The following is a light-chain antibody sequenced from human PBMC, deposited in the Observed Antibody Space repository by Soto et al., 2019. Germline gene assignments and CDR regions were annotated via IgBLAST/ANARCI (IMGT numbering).Light chain of an antibody. CDR1: QSVSSY. CDR3: QQYGSSPGT. CDR2: GAS. Sequence: EIVLTQSPGTLSLSPGERATLSCRASQSVSSYLAWYQQKRGQAPRLLISGASSRATGIPDRFSGSGSGTNFTLTISSREPEDFAVYYCQQYGSSPGTFGGGTKVEIK. V-gene: IGKV3-20*01. J-gene: IGKJ4*01.